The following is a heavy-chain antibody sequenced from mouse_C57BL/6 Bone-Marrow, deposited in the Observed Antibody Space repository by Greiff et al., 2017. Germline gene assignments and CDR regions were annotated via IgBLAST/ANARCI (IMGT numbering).Heavy chain of an antibody. CDR2: IYPRSGNT. J-gene: IGHJ2*01. CDR3: ARGDCDY. CDR1: GYTFTSYG. Sequence: VQLQQSGAELARPGASVKLSCKASGYTFTSYGISWVKQRTGQGLEWIGEIYPRSGNTYYNEKFKGKATLTADKSSSTAYMELRSLTSEDFAVYYGARGDCDYGGRGTTLTVSS. V-gene: IGHV1-81*01.